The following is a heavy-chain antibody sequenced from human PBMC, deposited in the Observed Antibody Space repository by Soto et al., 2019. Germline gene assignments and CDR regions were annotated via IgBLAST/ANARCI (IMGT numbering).Heavy chain of an antibody. CDR1: GASIVSSKLY. CDR3: ASLCVWGSYRPQYFDH. CDR2: IYGTGSI. Sequence: QLQLQESGPGLVKPSETLSLTCTVSGASIVSSKLYWGWVRQPPGKGPEWIGSIYGTGSIYFNPSLQSRATMSVDTSNNQFSLHLTSVTAADTAMYYCASLCVWGSYRPQYFDHWGQGTLVTVSS. V-gene: IGHV4-39*01. D-gene: IGHD3-16*02. J-gene: IGHJ4*02.